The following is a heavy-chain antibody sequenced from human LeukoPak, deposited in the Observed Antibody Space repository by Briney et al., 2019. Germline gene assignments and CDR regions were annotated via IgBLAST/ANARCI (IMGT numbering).Heavy chain of an antibody. Sequence: PGGSLRLYCAASGFTFSNYLMHWVRQAPGKGLVWVSRISGDGSTTTYADSVKGRFTISRDNSKNTLYLQMNSLRAEDTAVYYCAKSTEPYQTRVPFDPWGQGTLVTVSS. J-gene: IGHJ5*02. CDR3: AKSTEPYQTRVPFDP. CDR1: GFTFSNYL. D-gene: IGHD1-14*01. CDR2: ISGDGSTT. V-gene: IGHV3-74*01.